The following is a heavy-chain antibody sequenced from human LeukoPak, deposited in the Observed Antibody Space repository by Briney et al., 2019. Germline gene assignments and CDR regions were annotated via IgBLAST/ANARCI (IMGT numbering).Heavy chain of an antibody. V-gene: IGHV3-7*01. CDR2: IKQDGSVE. CDR3: ARWAGVTDY. J-gene: IGHJ4*02. Sequence: GGSLRLSYAASGFTFENYWVSWVRQAPGKGPEWVANIKQDGSVEHYLDSVKGRFTISRDNAKNSLILQMNSLRAEDTAVYYCARWAGVTDYWGQGTLVTVSS. CDR1: GFTFENYW. D-gene: IGHD5-18*01.